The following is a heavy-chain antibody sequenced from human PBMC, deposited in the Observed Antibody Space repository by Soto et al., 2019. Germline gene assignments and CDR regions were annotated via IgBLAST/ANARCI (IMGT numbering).Heavy chain of an antibody. J-gene: IGHJ5*02. CDR2: TYYRSKWYN. V-gene: IGHV6-1*01. Sequence: PSQTLSLTCAISGDSVSSNSAAWNWIRQSPSRGLEWLGRTYYRSKWYNDYAVSVKSRITINPDTSKNQFPLQLNSVTPEDTAVYYCARGVFRAVAGLGVGWFDPWGQGTLVTVSS. CDR1: GDSVSSNSAA. CDR3: ARGVFRAVAGLGVGWFDP. D-gene: IGHD6-19*01.